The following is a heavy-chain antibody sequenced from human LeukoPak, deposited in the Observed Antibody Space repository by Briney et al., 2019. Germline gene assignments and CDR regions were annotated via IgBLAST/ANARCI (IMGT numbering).Heavy chain of an antibody. CDR1: GFTFSSYA. CDR3: AKKKRGLRGFDY. J-gene: IGHJ4*02. CDR2: IGGSGGST. Sequence: GGSLRLSCAASGFTFSSYAMSWVRQAPGKGLEWVSVIGGSGGSTYYADSVKGRFTISRDNSKNTLYLQMSSLRAEDTAVYYCAKKKRGLRGFDYWGQGTLVTVSS. D-gene: IGHD4-17*01. V-gene: IGHV3-23*01.